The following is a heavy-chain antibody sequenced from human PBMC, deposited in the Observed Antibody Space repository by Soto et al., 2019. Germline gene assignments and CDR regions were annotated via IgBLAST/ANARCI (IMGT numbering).Heavy chain of an antibody. Sequence: ASVKVSCKASGDTFTANYIHWVRQAPGQGFEWMGWINPKSGGTKYPQRFQGRVTMTRDTSISTAYMELTRLTFDDTAVYFCARDSSYDILTGYSRNAFAIWGQGTMVTVSS. V-gene: IGHV1-2*02. CDR1: GDTFTANY. CDR3: ARDSSYDILTGYSRNAFAI. CDR2: INPKSGGT. J-gene: IGHJ3*02. D-gene: IGHD3-9*01.